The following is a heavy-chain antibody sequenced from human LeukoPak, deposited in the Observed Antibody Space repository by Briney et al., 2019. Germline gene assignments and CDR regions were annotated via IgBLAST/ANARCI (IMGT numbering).Heavy chain of an antibody. Sequence: GGSLRLSCAAPGFTFSSYGMHWVRQAPGKGLEWVAVIWYDGSNKYYADSVKGRFTISRDNSKNTLYLQMNSLRAEDTAVYYCARDPELLWFGEDYYFDYWGQGTLVTVSS. CDR1: GFTFSSYG. CDR3: ARDPELLWFGEDYYFDY. D-gene: IGHD3-10*01. V-gene: IGHV3-33*01. CDR2: IWYDGSNK. J-gene: IGHJ4*02.